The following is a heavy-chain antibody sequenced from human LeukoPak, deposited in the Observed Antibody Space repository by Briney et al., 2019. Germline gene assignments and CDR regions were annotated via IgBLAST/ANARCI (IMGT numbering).Heavy chain of an antibody. Sequence: SETLSLACTVSGGSISSSSYFWGWIRQPPGKGLEWIGTIYYSGSTYYNPSLKSRVTISVDTSKNQFSLNLISVTAADTAVYYCAKKSVASGSGSHAPDSGSDIWGPGTMVTVSS. CDR1: GGSISSSSYF. CDR2: IYYSGST. J-gene: IGHJ3*02. V-gene: IGHV4-39*01. D-gene: IGHD3-10*01. CDR3: AKKSVASGSGSHAPDSGSDI.